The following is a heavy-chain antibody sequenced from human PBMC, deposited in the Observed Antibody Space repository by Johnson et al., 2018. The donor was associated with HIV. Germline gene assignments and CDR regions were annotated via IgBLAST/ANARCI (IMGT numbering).Heavy chain of an antibody. J-gene: IGHJ3*02. V-gene: IGHV3-64*01. Sequence: VQLVESGGGLVQPGGSLRLSCAVPGFIFSSYAMHWVRQAPGKGLEYISTISSNGGSTYYANSVKGRFTISRDNSKNTLYLQMGSLRAEDMAVYYCFIAPDAFDIWGQGTMVTVSS. D-gene: IGHD6-13*01. CDR1: GFIFSSYA. CDR3: FIAPDAFDI. CDR2: ISSNGGST.